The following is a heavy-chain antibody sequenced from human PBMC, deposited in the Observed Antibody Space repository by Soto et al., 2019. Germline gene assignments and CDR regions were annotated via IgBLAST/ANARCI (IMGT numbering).Heavy chain of an antibody. D-gene: IGHD1-7*01. CDR2: IHSGGDT. Sequence: PGGSLRLSCAASGFAVSSNYMTWVRQAPGKGLEWVSVIHSGGDTHYADSVRGRFTISRDNSKNTLYLQMNSLRAEDTAVYYCARSRTGNTYGGMDVWGKGTTVIVSS. J-gene: IGHJ6*04. CDR3: ARSRTGNTYGGMDV. CDR1: GFAVSSNY. V-gene: IGHV3-66*01.